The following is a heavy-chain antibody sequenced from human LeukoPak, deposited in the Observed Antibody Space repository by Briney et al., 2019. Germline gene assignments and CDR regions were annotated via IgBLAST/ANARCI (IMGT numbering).Heavy chain of an antibody. Sequence: SETLSLTCAVSGGSISSGGYSWSWIRQPPGKGLEWIGYIYHSGSTYYNPSLKSRVTISVDTSKNQFSLKLSSVTAADTAVYYCARDGSGTWGQGTLVTVSS. D-gene: IGHD3-10*01. CDR2: IYHSGST. CDR3: ARDGSGT. CDR1: GGSISSGGYS. V-gene: IGHV4-30-2*01. J-gene: IGHJ5*02.